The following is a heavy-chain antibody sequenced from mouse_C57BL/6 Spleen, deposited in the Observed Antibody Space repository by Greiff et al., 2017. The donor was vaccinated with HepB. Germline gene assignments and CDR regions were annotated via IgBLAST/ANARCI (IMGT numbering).Heavy chain of an antibody. Sequence: VQLQQSGAELVKPGASVKMSCKASGYTFTSYWITWVKQRPGQGLEWIGDIYPGSGSTNYNEKFKSKATLTVDTSSSTAYMQLSSLTSEDSAVYYCARSPYSNYGYAMDYWGQGTSVTVSS. J-gene: IGHJ4*01. CDR3: ARSPYSNYGYAMDY. D-gene: IGHD2-5*01. CDR2: IYPGSGST. CDR1: GYTFTSYW. V-gene: IGHV1-55*01.